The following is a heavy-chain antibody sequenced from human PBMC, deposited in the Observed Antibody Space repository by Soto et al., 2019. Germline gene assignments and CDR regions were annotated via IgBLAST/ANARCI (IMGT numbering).Heavy chain of an antibody. D-gene: IGHD2-15*01. CDR2: IGHDGRST. V-gene: IGHV3-30*01. J-gene: IGHJ5*02. CDR1: GFTFSNYA. Sequence: QVQLVESGGGVVQPGRSLTISCAASGFTFSNYAMHWVRQAPGKGLEWVAIIGHDGRSTCHADSVKGRFTLSRDNSKNTMYMEMNSLTTDDTAVYYYARDQSIRMSNCDGDNCYSGWLDPWGHGTLVTVSS. CDR3: ARDQSIRMSNCDGDNCYSGWLDP.